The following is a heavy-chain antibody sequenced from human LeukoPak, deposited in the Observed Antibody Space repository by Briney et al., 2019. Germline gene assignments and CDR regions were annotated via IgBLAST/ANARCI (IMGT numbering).Heavy chain of an antibody. CDR2: TYYRSKWYN. J-gene: IGHJ4*02. D-gene: IGHD1-26*01. CDR1: GDSVSSNSAA. V-gene: IGHV6-1*01. CDR3: ARSSDTGSYRRGFDY. Sequence: SQTLSLTCATSGDSVSSNSAAWNWIRQSPSRGLEWLGRTYYRSKWYNDYVESVKSRITINPDTSKNQFSLQLNSVTPEDTAVYYCARSSDTGSYRRGFDYWGQGTLVTVSS.